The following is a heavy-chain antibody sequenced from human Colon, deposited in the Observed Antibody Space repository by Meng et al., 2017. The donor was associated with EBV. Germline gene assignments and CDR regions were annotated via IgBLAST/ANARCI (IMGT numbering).Heavy chain of an antibody. CDR3: ASLYGDSSVWYLDL. CDR1: GGSIRSGNHY. D-gene: IGHD4-17*01. V-gene: IGHV4-31*03. Sequence: VQLVDSVPRLVTSSQPLSLSCTVSGGSIRSGNHYWSWRRQHPGKGLEYIGYIYYSGSTYYNPSLKSRVIISVDTSKNQFSLRLNSVTAADTAVYYCASLYGDSSVWYLDLWGRGTLVTVSS. CDR2: IYYSGST. J-gene: IGHJ2*01.